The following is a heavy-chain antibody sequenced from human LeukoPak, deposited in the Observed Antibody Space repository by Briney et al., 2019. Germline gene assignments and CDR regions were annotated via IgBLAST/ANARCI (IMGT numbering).Heavy chain of an antibody. Sequence: PGGSLRLSCAASGFTFSTYWMSWVRQAPGKGLEWVANINRDGSEKYYGDSVKGRFTISRDNAENSLFLQMNSLRADDTAVYYCAKDSSYYDSSGFYDYWGQGTLVTVSS. CDR1: GFTFSTYW. D-gene: IGHD3-22*01. CDR3: AKDSSYYDSSGFYDY. CDR2: INRDGSEK. V-gene: IGHV3-7*01. J-gene: IGHJ4*02.